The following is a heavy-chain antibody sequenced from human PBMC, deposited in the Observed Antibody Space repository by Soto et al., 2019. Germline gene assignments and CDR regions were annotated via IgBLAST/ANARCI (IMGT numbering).Heavy chain of an antibody. CDR2: IYYSGST. V-gene: IGHV4-61*01. D-gene: IGHD3-10*01. CDR3: ARDTYYYGSGSSPESPDYYGMDV. Sequence: TLSLTCTVSGGSVSSGSYYWSWIRQPPGKGLEWIGYIYYSGSTNYNPSLKSRVTISVDTSKNQFSLKLSSVTAADTAVYYCARDTYYYGSGSSPESPDYYGMDVWGQGTTVTVSS. CDR1: GGSVSSGSYY. J-gene: IGHJ6*02.